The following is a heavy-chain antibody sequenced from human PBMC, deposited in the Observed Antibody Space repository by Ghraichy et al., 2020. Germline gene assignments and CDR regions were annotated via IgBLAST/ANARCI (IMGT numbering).Heavy chain of an antibody. CDR1: GGTFSSYA. D-gene: IGHD1-26*01. V-gene: IGHV1-69*10. CDR3: ASIVGATTVDAFDI. CDR2: IIPILGIA. J-gene: IGHJ3*02. Sequence: SVKVSCKASGGTFSSYAISWVRQAPGQGLEWMGRIIPILGIANYAQKFQGRVTITADKSTSTAYMELSSLRSEDTAVYYCASIVGATTVDAFDIWGQGTMVTVSS.